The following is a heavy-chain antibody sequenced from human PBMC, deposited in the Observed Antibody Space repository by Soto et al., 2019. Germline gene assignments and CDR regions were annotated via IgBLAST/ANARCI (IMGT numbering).Heavy chain of an antibody. V-gene: IGHV1-69*05. CDR2: IIPVIDTP. Sequence: GASVKVSCKASGGTFSSYAISWVRQAPGQGLEWMGVIIPVIDTPNYAQKFQDRVIMTRDTSTSTVYMEMSSVISEDTAIYYCARENMGDSSAVPDIWGQGTMVTVSS. D-gene: IGHD3-22*01. J-gene: IGHJ3*02. CDR3: ARENMGDSSAVPDI. CDR1: GGTFSSYA.